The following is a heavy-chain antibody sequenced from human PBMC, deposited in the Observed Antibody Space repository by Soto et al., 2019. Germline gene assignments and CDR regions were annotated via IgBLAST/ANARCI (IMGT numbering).Heavy chain of an antibody. V-gene: IGHV4-31*03. J-gene: IGHJ4*02. CDR1: GGSISSGGYY. D-gene: IGHD3-16*01. CDR3: ARTRAGDWPYYFDY. CDR2: IYYSGST. Sequence: SETLSLTCTVSGGSISSGGYYWSWIRQHPGKGLEWIGYIYYSGSTYYNPSLKSRVTISVDTSKNQFSLKLSSVTAADTAVYYCARTRAGDWPYYFDYWGQGTLVTVSS.